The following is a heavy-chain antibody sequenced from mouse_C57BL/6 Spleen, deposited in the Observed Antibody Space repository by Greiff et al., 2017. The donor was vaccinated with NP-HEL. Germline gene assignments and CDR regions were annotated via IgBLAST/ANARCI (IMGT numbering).Heavy chain of an antibody. D-gene: IGHD1-1*02. Sequence: VQLQQSGAELVMPGASVKLSCKASGYTFTSYWMHWVKQRPGQGLEWIGEIDPSDSYTNYNQKFKGKSTLTVDKSSSTADMQLSSLTSEDSAVYYCSRSVVRDYAMDYWGQGTSVTVSS. J-gene: IGHJ4*01. CDR3: SRSVVRDYAMDY. V-gene: IGHV1-69*01. CDR2: IDPSDSYT. CDR1: GYTFTSYW.